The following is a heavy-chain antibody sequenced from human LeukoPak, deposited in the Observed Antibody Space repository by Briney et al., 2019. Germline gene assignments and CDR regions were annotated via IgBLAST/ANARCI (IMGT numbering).Heavy chain of an antibody. D-gene: IGHD2-2*01. CDR3: ARDSRRIVVVPAATEFDP. CDR2: IIPILGIA. CDR1: GGTFSSYA. V-gene: IGHV1-69*04. Sequence: SVKVSCKASGGTFSSYAISWVRQAPGQGLEWMGRIIPILGIANYAQKFQGRVTITADKSTSTAYMELSSLRSEDTAVYYCARDSRRIVVVPAATEFDPWGQGTQVTVSS. J-gene: IGHJ5*02.